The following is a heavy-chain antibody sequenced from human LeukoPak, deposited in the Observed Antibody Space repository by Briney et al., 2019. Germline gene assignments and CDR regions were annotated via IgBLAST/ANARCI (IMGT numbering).Heavy chain of an antibody. CDR3: ARDGGSSWYHTYSYYYYYYMDV. D-gene: IGHD6-13*01. V-gene: IGHV1-18*01. CDR1: GYTFTSYG. J-gene: IGHJ6*03. Sequence: ASVKVSCKASGYTFTSYGISWVRQAPGQWLEWMGWISAYNGNTNYAQKLQGRVTMTTDTSTSTAYMELRSLRSDDTAVYYCARDGGSSWYHTYSYYYYYYMDVWGKGTTVTVSS. CDR2: ISAYNGNT.